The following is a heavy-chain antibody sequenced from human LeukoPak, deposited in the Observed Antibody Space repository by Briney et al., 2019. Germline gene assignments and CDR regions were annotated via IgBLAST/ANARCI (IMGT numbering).Heavy chain of an antibody. CDR1: GGTFSSYA. Sequence: ASVKVSCKASGGTFSSYAISWVRQAPGQGLEWMGGIIPIFGTANYAQKFQGRVTITADKSTSTAYMELSSLRSEDTAVYYCARDQRVAATRYFDYWGQGTLVTVSS. D-gene: IGHD2-15*01. CDR2: IIPIFGTA. CDR3: ARDQRVAATRYFDY. V-gene: IGHV1-69*06. J-gene: IGHJ4*02.